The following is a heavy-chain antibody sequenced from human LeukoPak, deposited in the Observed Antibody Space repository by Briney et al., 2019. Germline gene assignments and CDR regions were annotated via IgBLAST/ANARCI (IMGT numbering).Heavy chain of an antibody. CDR1: GFTFSSYA. CDR3: AKDFWSGYYLGGAFDI. D-gene: IGHD3-3*01. Sequence: PGGSLRLSCVASGFTFSSYAMNWVRQAPGKGLEWVSAISGSGGSTYYADSVKGRFTISRDNSKNTLYLQMNSLRAEDTAVYYCAKDFWSGYYLGGAFDIWGQGTMVTVSS. V-gene: IGHV3-23*01. J-gene: IGHJ3*02. CDR2: ISGSGGST.